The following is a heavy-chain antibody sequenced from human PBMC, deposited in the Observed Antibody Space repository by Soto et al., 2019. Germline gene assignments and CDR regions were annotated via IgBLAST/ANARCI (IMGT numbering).Heavy chain of an antibody. D-gene: IGHD2-15*01. J-gene: IGHJ5*02. Sequence: ASVKVSCKASGYTFTNYYMHWVRQAPGQGLEWMGIISPSGSATYAQKFRGRVTMTRDTSTSTVYMELISLRSEDTAVYYCARDRVDCSGGSCWRSVEDTWGQGTLVTVSS. CDR1: GYTFTNYY. CDR3: ARDRVDCSGGSCWRSVEDT. V-gene: IGHV1-46*01. CDR2: ISPSGSA.